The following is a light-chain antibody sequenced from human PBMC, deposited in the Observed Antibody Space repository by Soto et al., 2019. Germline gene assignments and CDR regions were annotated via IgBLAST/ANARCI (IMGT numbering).Light chain of an antibody. Sequence: QTVVTQPPSASGTPGQRVTISCSGSSSNIGRNTVNWYQQLPGTAPKLLIYVNNHRPSGVPDRFSGSKSGTSASLAISGLQSEDEADYYCCSYAGRYTYVFGTGTKVTVL. J-gene: IGLJ1*01. CDR3: CSYAGRYTYV. CDR2: VNN. CDR1: SSNIGRNT. V-gene: IGLV1-44*01.